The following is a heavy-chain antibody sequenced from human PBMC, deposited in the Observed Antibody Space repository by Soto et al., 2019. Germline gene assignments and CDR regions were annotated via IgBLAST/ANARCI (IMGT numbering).Heavy chain of an antibody. Sequence: PSETLSLTCAVYGGSFSAYYWSWISLPPGTGLEWIGEINHSGGTSYNPSLKSRVTISVDTSKSQFSLKLTSLTAADRAVYYCARGSVDTVDSSGFYEYWGQVTPVTVSS. CDR1: GGSFSAYY. J-gene: IGHJ4*02. V-gene: IGHV4-34*01. D-gene: IGHD3-22*01. CDR3: ARGSVDTVDSSGFYEY. CDR2: INHSGGT.